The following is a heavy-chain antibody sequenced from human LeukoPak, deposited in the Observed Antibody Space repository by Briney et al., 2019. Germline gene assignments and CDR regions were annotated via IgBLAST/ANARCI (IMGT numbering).Heavy chain of an antibody. Sequence: SETLSLTCGVYGGSFSGYYWSWIRQPAGKGLEWIGRISASGNTNYNPSLKSRVTMSVDTSMNLFALKLSSVTAADTAVYYCARQGVATAIDYWGQGTLVTVSS. CDR2: ISASGNT. CDR3: ARQGVATAIDY. CDR1: GGSFSGYY. V-gene: IGHV4-59*10. D-gene: IGHD2-21*02. J-gene: IGHJ4*02.